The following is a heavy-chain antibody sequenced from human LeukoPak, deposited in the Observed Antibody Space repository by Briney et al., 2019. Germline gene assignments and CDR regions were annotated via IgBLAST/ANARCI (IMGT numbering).Heavy chain of an antibody. D-gene: IGHD1-26*01. CDR1: GYTFTGYY. Sequence: ASVKVSCKASGYTFTGYYMHWVRQAPGQGLEWMGIINPSGGSPSYAQKFQGRVTMTRDTSTSTVYMELSSLRSEDTAVYYCARDGAGRLADPYYYYYYYMDVWGKGTTVTVSS. J-gene: IGHJ6*03. V-gene: IGHV1-46*01. CDR2: INPSGGSP. CDR3: ARDGAGRLADPYYYYYYYMDV.